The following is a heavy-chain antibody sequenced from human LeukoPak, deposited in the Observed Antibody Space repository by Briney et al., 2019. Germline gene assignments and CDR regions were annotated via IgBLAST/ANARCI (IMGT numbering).Heavy chain of an antibody. CDR2: ISAYNGNT. V-gene: IGHV1-18*01. J-gene: IGHJ4*02. CDR3: ARGIGDYYDSSGYYFHFGY. Sequence: GASVKVSCKASGYTFTSYGVSWVRQAPGQGLEWMGWISAYNGNTNYAQKLQGRVTMTTDTSTSTAYMELRSLRSDDTAVYYCARGIGDYYDSSGYYFHFGYWGQGTLVTVSS. CDR1: GYTFTSYG. D-gene: IGHD3-22*01.